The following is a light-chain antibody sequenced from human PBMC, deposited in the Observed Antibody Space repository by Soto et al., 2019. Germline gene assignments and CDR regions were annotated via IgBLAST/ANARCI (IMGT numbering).Light chain of an antibody. J-gene: IGKJ2*01. CDR2: GAS. CDR3: QQYGSSPYT. CDR1: QSVSSSY. Sequence: EIVLTQSPGTLSLSPGERATLSCRASQSVSSSYLAWYQHKPGQAPRLLIYGASSRATGIPDRFSGSGSGTDVTLTISRLEPDDFAVYYCQQYGSSPYTCGQGTKLEIK. V-gene: IGKV3-20*01.